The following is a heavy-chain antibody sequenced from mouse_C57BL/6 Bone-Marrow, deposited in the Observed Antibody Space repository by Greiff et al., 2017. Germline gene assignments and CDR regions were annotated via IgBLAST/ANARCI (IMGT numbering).Heavy chain of an antibody. CDR1: GYTFTSYW. CDR3: VREGLLRAWFAC. CDR2: IDPSDSYT. J-gene: IGHJ3*01. V-gene: IGHV1-69*01. Sequence: QVKLQQPGAELVMPGASVKLSCKASGYTFTSYWMHWVKQRPGQGLVWFGEIDPSDSYTNYNQQFKGKSTLTVDKSSRKAYMQLSSLTSEDSAVFYCVREGLLRAWFACWGQGTLVSVAA. D-gene: IGHD1-1*01.